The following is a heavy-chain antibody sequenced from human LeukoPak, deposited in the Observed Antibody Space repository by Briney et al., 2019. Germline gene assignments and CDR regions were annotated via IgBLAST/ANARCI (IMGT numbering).Heavy chain of an antibody. V-gene: IGHV5-51*01. J-gene: IGHJ6*02. CDR1: GYSFTSYW. Sequence: GESLEISCKGSGYSFTSYWIGWVRQMPGKGLEWMGIIYPGDSDTRYSPSFQGQVTISADKSISTAYLQWSSLKASDTAMYYCARHDGTAARVIGMDVWGQGTTVTVSS. D-gene: IGHD6-6*01. CDR3: ARHDGTAARVIGMDV. CDR2: IYPGDSDT.